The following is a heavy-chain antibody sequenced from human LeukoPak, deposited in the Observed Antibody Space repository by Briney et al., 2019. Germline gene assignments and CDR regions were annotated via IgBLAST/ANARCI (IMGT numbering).Heavy chain of an antibody. Sequence: SQTLSLTCAISGDSVSSNSAAWNWIRQSPSRGLECLGRTYYRSKWYNDYAESVKSRITINPDTSKNQFSLQLNSVTPEDTAVYFCARDLAGFGGYSYGMVDSWGQGTLVTVSS. J-gene: IGHJ4*02. D-gene: IGHD5-18*01. V-gene: IGHV6-1*01. CDR3: ARDLAGFGGYSYGMVDS. CDR2: TYYRSKWYN. CDR1: GDSVSSNSAA.